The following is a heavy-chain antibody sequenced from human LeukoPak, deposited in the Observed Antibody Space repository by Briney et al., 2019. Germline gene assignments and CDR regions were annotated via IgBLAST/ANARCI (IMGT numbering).Heavy chain of an antibody. J-gene: IGHJ5*02. CDR3: ASSATIGALAGRFDP. D-gene: IGHD3-3*02. V-gene: IGHV3-30*02. Sequence: GGSLRLSCAASGFTFSSYGMHWVRQAPGKGLEWVAFIRYDGSNKYYADSVKGRFTISRDNSKNTLYLQMNSLRAEDTAVYYCASSATIGALAGRFDPWGQGTLVTVSS. CDR2: IRYDGSNK. CDR1: GFTFSSYG.